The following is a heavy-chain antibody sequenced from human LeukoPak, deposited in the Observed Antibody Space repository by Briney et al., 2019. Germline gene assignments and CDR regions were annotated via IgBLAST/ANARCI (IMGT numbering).Heavy chain of an antibody. CDR1: GGSISSSSYY. J-gene: IGHJ3*02. CDR2: IYYSGST. CDR3: ASDGRGSSWYSDAVDI. Sequence: KASETLSLTCTVSGGSISSSSYYWGWIRQPPGKGLEWIGSIYYSGSTYYNPSLKSRVTISVDTSKNQFSLKLSSVTAADTAVYYCASDGRGSSWYSDAVDIWGQGTMVTVSS. D-gene: IGHD6-13*01. V-gene: IGHV4-39*07.